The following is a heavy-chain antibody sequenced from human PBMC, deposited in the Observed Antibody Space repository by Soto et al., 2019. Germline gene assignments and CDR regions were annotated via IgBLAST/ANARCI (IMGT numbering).Heavy chain of an antibody. V-gene: IGHV3-30-3*01. J-gene: IGHJ3*01. CDR2: VTSDGSNK. CDR3: GRTTLKTSVDTFDF. CDR1: GFTFSTYA. Sequence: PGGSLRLSCAASGFTFSTYALHWVRQAPGKGLEWVATVTSDGSNKYHADSVEGRFTISRDDSKNTLYLQLNSLRAEDTAVYYCGRTTLKTSVDTFDFWGQGTMVTVSS. D-gene: IGHD1-26*01.